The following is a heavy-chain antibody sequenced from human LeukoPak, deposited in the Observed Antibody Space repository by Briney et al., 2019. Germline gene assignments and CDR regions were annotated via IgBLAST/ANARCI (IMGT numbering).Heavy chain of an antibody. D-gene: IGHD4-17*01. CDR2: ISAYNGNT. V-gene: IGHV1-18*01. J-gene: IGHJ3*02. Sequence: ASVKVSCKASGYTFTSYGISWVRQAPGQGLEWMGWISAYNGNTNYAQKLQGRVTMTRDTSTSTVYMELSSLRSEDTAVYYCARDLTTVTTGNAFDIWGQGTMVTVSS. CDR3: ARDLTTVTTGNAFDI. CDR1: GYTFTSYG.